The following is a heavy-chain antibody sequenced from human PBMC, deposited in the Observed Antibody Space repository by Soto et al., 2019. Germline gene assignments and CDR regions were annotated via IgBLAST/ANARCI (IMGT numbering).Heavy chain of an antibody. CDR3: ERVVRGYSYVGAFDI. CDR2: ISSNSSYI. J-gene: IGHJ3*02. V-gene: IGHV3-21*01. D-gene: IGHD5-18*01. CDR1: GLTFSSYS. Sequence: ESLSTFFEASGLTFSSYSMNWVRQARGKGLEWVSSISSNSSYIYYADSVQGRFTISRDNAKNSLYLQMNSLRAEDTAAYYCERVVRGYSYVGAFDIWGQGTMVTVSS.